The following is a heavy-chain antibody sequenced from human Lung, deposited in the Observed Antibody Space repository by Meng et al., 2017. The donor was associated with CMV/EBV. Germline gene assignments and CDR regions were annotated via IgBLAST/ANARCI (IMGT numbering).Heavy chain of an antibody. CDR1: GLTFRKSG. CDR3: AGRWT. D-gene: IGHD1-1*01. J-gene: IGHJ5*02. Sequence: GGSLRLSCAASGLTFRKSGMSWLRQVPGKGLEWVADISGDGREIYYVDSVKGRFTVSRDNAKNSLFLQMNSLRREDTAVYYCAGRWTWGPGTLVTVSS. V-gene: IGHV3-7*01. CDR2: ISGDGREI.